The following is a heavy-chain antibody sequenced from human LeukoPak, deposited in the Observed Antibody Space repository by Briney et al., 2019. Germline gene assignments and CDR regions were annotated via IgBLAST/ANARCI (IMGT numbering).Heavy chain of an antibody. Sequence: ASGKVSCKAAGYTFTSYGISWVRQAPGQGLEWMGWISVYNGNTNYAQKLQGRVTMTTDTSTSTAYMELRSLRSDDTAVYYCARGCSSTSCYWNYYYYGMDVWGKGTTVTVSS. CDR1: GYTFTSYG. J-gene: IGHJ6*04. V-gene: IGHV1-18*04. CDR2: ISVYNGNT. D-gene: IGHD2-2*01. CDR3: ARGCSSTSCYWNYYYYGMDV.